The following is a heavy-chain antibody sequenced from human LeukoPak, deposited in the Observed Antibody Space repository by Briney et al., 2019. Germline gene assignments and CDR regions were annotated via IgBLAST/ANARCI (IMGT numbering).Heavy chain of an antibody. J-gene: IGHJ4*02. CDR2: IKQDGSEI. Sequence: GGSLRLSCAASGFTFSSYWMSWVRQAPGKGLEWVANIKQDGSEIYYVDSVKGRFTISRDNAKNSLYLQMNSLRAEDTAVYYCARESSRVAYFDYWGQGTQVTVPS. CDR3: ARESSRVAYFDY. V-gene: IGHV3-7*01. D-gene: IGHD3-3*01. CDR1: GFTFSSYW.